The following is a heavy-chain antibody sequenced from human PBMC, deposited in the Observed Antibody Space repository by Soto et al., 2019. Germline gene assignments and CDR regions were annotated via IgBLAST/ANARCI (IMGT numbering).Heavy chain of an antibody. CDR2: VFHTGEV. Sequence: PSETLSLTCTVSGGSISSYRWNWIRQPPGKGLEWVRNVFHTGEVNYNPSLKSRVTISVDTSKNQFSLKLTSVTAADAAVYYCARGISSSWYSYWGQGTLVTVSS. D-gene: IGHD6-13*01. V-gene: IGHV4-59*01. CDR3: ARGISSSWYSY. CDR1: GGSISSYR. J-gene: IGHJ4*02.